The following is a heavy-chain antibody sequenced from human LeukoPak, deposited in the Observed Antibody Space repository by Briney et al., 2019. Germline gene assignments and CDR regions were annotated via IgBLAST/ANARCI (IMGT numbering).Heavy chain of an antibody. J-gene: IGHJ4*02. CDR3: ARGGYGWTFKQ. CDR2: INSGGDTI. CDR1: GFSFSDNF. D-gene: IGHD5-18*01. Sequence: GGSLRLSCTASGFSFSDNFMGWIRQAPGKGLEWVSYINSGGDTIHYLDAVKGRFSISRDNSKRSLYLQMSRLKVDDTAVYYCARGGYGWTFKQWCQGTLVSVSS. V-gene: IGHV3-11*01.